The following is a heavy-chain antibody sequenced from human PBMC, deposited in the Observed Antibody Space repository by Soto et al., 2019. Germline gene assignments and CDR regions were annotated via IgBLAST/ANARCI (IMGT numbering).Heavy chain of an antibody. D-gene: IGHD3-16*01. CDR3: AKASKPWGYYYYYYMDV. CDR2: INPSGGST. CDR1: GYAFTSYY. V-gene: IGHV1-46*01. Sequence: ASVKVSCKASGYAFTSYYMHWVRQAPGQGLEWMGIINPSGGSTSYAQKFQGRVTMTRDTSTSTVYMELSSLRSEDTAVYYCAKASKPWGYYYYYYMDVWGKGTTVTVSS. J-gene: IGHJ6*03.